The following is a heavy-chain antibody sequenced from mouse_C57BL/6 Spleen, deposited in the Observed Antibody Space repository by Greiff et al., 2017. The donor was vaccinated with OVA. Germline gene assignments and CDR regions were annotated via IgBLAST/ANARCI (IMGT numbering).Heavy chain of an antibody. V-gene: IGHV3-6*01. CDR2: ISYDGSN. Sequence: EVQLKESGPGLVKPSQSLSLTCSVTGYSITSGYYWNWIRQFPGNKLEWMGYISYDGSNNYNPSLKNRISITRDTSKNQFFLKLNSVTTEDTATYYCARGTFDYWGQGTSVTVSS. CDR1: GYSITSGYY. J-gene: IGHJ4*01. CDR3: ARGTFDY.